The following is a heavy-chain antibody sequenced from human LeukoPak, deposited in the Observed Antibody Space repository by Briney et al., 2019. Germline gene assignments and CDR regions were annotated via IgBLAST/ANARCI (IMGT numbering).Heavy chain of an antibody. CDR2: ISWNSGSI. Sequence: GGSLRLSCAASGFTFDDYDMHWVRQAPGKGLEWVSGISWNSGSIGYADSVKGRFTISRDNAKNSLYLQMNSLRAEVMALYYCAKDRYGGNSGLLDYWGQGTLVTVSS. CDR1: GFTFDDYD. J-gene: IGHJ4*02. V-gene: IGHV3-9*03. D-gene: IGHD4-23*01. CDR3: AKDRYGGNSGLLDY.